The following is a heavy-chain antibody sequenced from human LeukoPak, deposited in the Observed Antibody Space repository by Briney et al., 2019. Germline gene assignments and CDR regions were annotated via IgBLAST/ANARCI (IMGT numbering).Heavy chain of an antibody. CDR2: IYYSGST. J-gene: IGHJ4*02. Sequence: PSETLSLTCTVSHGSISNYYWSWIRQTTGKGLEWIGFIYYSGSTNYNPSLKSRVTMSVDTSKNQISLKLSSVTASDTAVYYCARRGAVYGGNGFDYWGQGILVTVSS. D-gene: IGHD4-23*01. CDR1: HGSISNYY. V-gene: IGHV4-59*08. CDR3: ARRGAVYGGNGFDY.